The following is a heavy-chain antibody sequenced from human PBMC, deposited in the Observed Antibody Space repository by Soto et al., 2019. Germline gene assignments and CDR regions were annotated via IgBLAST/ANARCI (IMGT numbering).Heavy chain of an antibody. J-gene: IGHJ6*03. CDR1: GGSISSYY. CDR2: IYYSGST. CDR3: AREKATKYYYYYYYMDV. V-gene: IGHV4-59*01. D-gene: IGHD5-12*01. Sequence: PSETLSLTCTVSGGSISSYYWSWIRQPPGKGLEWFGYIYYSGSTNYNPSLKSRVTISVYTSKNQFSLKLSSVTAADTAVYYCAREKATKYYYYYYYMDVWGKGTTVTVSS.